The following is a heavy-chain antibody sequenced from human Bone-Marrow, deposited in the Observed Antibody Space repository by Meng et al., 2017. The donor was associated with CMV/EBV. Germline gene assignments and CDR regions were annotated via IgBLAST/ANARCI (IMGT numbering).Heavy chain of an antibody. CDR1: GFTFDDYA. D-gene: IGHD4-11*01. CDR2: ISWNSGSI. V-gene: IGHV3-9*03. J-gene: IGHJ4*02. CDR3: AKGFYSNYDVPFNY. Sequence: SLKISCAASGFTFDDYAMHWVRQGPGKGLEWVSGISWNSGSIGYADSVKGRFTISRDNAKNSLYLQLNSLRTEDMALYYCAKGFYSNYDVPFNYWGQGTLATVPS.